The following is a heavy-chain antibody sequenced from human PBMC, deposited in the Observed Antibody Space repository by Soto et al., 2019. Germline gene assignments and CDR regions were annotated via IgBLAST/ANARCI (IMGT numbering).Heavy chain of an antibody. V-gene: IGHV3-23*01. CDR1: GFTFSSYA. D-gene: IGHD3-9*01. CDR3: AKADRPYYEILTGPDY. CDR2: LGGTGGRA. J-gene: IGHJ4*02. Sequence: PGGSLRLSCAASGFTFSSYAMCWVRQAPGKGLEWVSALGGTGGRAYYADSVKGRFTVSRDNSRNTLFLQMNTLRVEDTAIYYCAKADRPYYEILTGPDYWGQGTLVTVS.